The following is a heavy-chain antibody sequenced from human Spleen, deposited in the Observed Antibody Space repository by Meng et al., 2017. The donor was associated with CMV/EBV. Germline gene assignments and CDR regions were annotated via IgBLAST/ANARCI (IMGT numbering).Heavy chain of an antibody. Sequence: GESLKISCAASGFTFSNYAMHWVRQAPGKGLEWVPIISYDGSNKYYPDSVKGRFTISRDNSKHTLYLQMNSLRAEDTAVYFCARSNMAARNYYYYGMDVWGQGTAVTVSS. J-gene: IGHJ6*02. V-gene: IGHV3-30-3*01. CDR3: ARSNMAARNYYYYGMDV. D-gene: IGHD6-6*01. CDR2: ISYDGSNK. CDR1: GFTFSNYA.